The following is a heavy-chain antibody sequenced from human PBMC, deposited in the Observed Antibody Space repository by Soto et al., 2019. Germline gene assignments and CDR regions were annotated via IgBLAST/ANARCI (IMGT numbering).Heavy chain of an antibody. CDR1: GGSISSSSYY. Sequence: PSETLSLTCTVSGGSISSSSYYWGWIRQPPGKGLEWIGSIYYSGSTYYNPSLKSRVTISVDTSKNQFSLKLSSVTAADTAVYYCARLSSGRSAGGWFDPWGKGTLVTVS. D-gene: IGHD6-19*01. V-gene: IGHV4-39*01. J-gene: IGHJ5*02. CDR3: ARLSSGRSAGGWFDP. CDR2: IYYSGST.